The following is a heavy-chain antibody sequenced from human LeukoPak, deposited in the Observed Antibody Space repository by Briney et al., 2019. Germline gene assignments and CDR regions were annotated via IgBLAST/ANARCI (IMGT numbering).Heavy chain of an antibody. CDR1: GDSISSGSYY. Sequence: SQTLSLTCTVSGDSISSGSYYWSWIRQPAGKGLEWIGRIYTSGSTNYNPSLKSRVIMSLDTSKNQFSLKLSSVTATDTAICYCARYYSNFEYYFDYWGQGILVTVSS. CDR2: IYTSGST. V-gene: IGHV4-61*02. CDR3: ARYYSNFEYYFDY. D-gene: IGHD4-11*01. J-gene: IGHJ4*02.